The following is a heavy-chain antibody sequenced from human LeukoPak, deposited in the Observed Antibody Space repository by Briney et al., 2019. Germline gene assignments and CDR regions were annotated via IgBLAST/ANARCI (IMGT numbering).Heavy chain of an antibody. J-gene: IGHJ4*02. CDR2: ISGSGGST. Sequence: PGGSLRLSCAASGFTFSSYAMSWVRQAPGKGLEWVSAISGSGGSTYYADSVKGRFTISRDNSKNTLYLQMNSLRAEDTAVYYCGGAPGVPAAGATFGYWGQGTLVTVSS. CDR3: GGAPGVPAAGATFGY. CDR1: GFTFSSYA. D-gene: IGHD2-2*01. V-gene: IGHV3-23*01.